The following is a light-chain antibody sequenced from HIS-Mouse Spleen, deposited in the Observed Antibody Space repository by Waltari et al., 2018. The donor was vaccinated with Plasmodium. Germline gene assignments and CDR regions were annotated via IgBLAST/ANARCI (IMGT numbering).Light chain of an antibody. V-gene: IGLV3-1*01. J-gene: IGLJ3*02. CDR1: KLGDKY. CDR2: QDS. CDR3: QAWDSSTAV. Sequence: SYELTQPPSVSVSPGQTASITCFGDKLGDKYACWYQQKPGQSPVLVIYQDSKRPSGIHERFSGANAGNTATLTISGTQAMDEADYYCQAWDSSTAVFGGGTKLTVL.